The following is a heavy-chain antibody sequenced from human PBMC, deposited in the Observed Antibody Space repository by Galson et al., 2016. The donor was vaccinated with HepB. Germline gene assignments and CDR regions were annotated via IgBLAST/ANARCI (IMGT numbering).Heavy chain of an antibody. V-gene: IGHV4-4*07. CDR3: ARDRGSYPDFGDDYYMDV. CDR1: GGAISRYS. J-gene: IGHJ6*03. CDR2: IPPTSST. Sequence: SETLSLTCTVSGGAISRYSWAWIRQPAGKGLEWIGRIPPTSSTNYNPSLQSRTTMSIDTSKNQFTLNLRSVTAADTAVYYCARDRGSYPDFGDDYYMDVWGRGTTVTVSS. D-gene: IGHD3/OR15-3a*01.